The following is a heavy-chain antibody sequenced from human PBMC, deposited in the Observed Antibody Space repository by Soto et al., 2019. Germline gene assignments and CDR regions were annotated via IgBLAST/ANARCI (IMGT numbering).Heavy chain of an antibody. V-gene: IGHV4-4*02. Sequence: PSETLSLTCAVSGGSISSSNWWSWVRQPPGKGLEWIGEIYHSGSTNYNPSLKSRVTISVDKSKNQFSLKLSSVTAADTAVYYCARAFVDILTAYYDYWGQGTLVTVSS. J-gene: IGHJ4*02. D-gene: IGHD3-9*01. CDR1: GGSISSSNW. CDR3: ARAFVDILTAYYDY. CDR2: IYHSGST.